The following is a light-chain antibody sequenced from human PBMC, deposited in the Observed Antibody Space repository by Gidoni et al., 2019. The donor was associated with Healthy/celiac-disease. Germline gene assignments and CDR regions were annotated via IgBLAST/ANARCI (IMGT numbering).Light chain of an antibody. CDR3: SSYAGSNNSRVVV. V-gene: IGLV2-8*01. CDR2: EVS. CDR1: SSDVGGYNY. J-gene: IGLJ2*01. Sequence: QSALTQPPSASGSPGQSVTISCTGTSSDVGGYNYVSWYQQHPGKAPKLMIYEVSKRPSGVPDRFSGSKSGNTASLTVSGLQAEDEADYYCSSYAGSNNSRVVVFGGGTKLTVL.